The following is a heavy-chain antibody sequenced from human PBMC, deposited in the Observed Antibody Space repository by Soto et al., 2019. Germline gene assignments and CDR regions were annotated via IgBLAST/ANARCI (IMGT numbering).Heavy chain of an antibody. Sequence: ASVKVSCKASGYTYTSYALSWVRQAPGQGLEWMGWISAYNGNTNYAQKLQGRVTMTTDTSTSTAYMELRSLRSDDTAVYYCARDVKLGEKGGWFDPWGQGTLVTVSS. V-gene: IGHV1-18*01. CDR2: ISAYNGNT. CDR3: ARDVKLGEKGGWFDP. CDR1: GYTYTSYA. D-gene: IGHD3-16*01. J-gene: IGHJ5*02.